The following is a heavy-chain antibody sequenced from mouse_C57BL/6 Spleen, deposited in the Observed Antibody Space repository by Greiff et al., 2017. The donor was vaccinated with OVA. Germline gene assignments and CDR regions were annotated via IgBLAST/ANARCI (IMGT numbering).Heavy chain of an antibody. V-gene: IGHV1-76*01. Sequence: QVQLQQSGAELVRPGASVKLSCKASGYTFTDYYINWVKQRPGQGLEWIARIYPGSGNTYYNEKFKGKATLTAEKSSSTAYMQLSSLTSEDSAVYFCADGYDRFAYWGQGTLVTVSA. CDR3: ADGYDRFAY. CDR1: GYTFTDYY. J-gene: IGHJ3*01. D-gene: IGHD2-2*01. CDR2: IYPGSGNT.